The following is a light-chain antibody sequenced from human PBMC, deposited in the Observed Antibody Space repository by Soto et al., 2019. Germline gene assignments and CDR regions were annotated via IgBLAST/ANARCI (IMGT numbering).Light chain of an antibody. J-gene: IGLJ1*01. V-gene: IGLV1-40*01. CDR3: QSYDRSLSGSSYV. Sequence: QSVLTQPPSVSGAPGQRVTISCTGSSSNIGAGYDVHWYQQLPGTAPKPLIYGNSNRPSGVPDRFSGSKSGTSASLAITGLKAEDEADYYCQSYDRSLSGSSYVFGTGTKVTVL. CDR1: SSNIGAGYD. CDR2: GNS.